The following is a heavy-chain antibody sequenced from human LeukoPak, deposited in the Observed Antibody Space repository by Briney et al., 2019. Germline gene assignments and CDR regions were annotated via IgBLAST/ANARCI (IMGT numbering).Heavy chain of an antibody. Sequence: TSETLSLTCTVSGGSISSYYWSWIRQPPGKGLEWIGYIYYSGSTNYNPSLKSRVTISVDTSKNQFSLKLSSVTAADTAVYYCARVEGYVWGSYRYAPDYWGQGTPVTVSS. CDR2: IYYSGST. V-gene: IGHV4-59*01. J-gene: IGHJ4*02. CDR3: ARVEGYVWGSYRYAPDY. D-gene: IGHD3-16*02. CDR1: GGSISSYY.